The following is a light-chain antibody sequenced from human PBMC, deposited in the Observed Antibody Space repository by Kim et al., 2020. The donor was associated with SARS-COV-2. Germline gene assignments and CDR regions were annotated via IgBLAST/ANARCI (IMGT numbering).Light chain of an antibody. V-gene: IGLV3-19*01. J-gene: IGLJ3*02. CDR3: NSRDSSGNHSWV. Sequence: LGQTVGITCQGDSLRSYYASWYQQKPGQAPVLVIYGKNNRPSGIPDRFSGSSSGNTASLTITGAQAEDEADYYCNSRDSSGNHSWVFGGGTQLTVL. CDR1: SLRSYY. CDR2: GKN.